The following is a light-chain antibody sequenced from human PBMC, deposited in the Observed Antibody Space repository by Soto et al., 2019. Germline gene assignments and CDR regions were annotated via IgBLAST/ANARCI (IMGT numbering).Light chain of an antibody. V-gene: IGKV1-9*01. J-gene: IGKJ3*01. CDR1: QGVSSS. CDR3: QQLYSYPSFFI. Sequence: DIQLTQSPSFLSASVGDRVTITCRASQGVSSSLAWYQQKPGKAPQLLIYDAGPLQSGVPSKFSGSGSGTEFTLTINSLQPEDFATYYCQQLYSYPSFFIFGPGTKVDIK. CDR2: DAG.